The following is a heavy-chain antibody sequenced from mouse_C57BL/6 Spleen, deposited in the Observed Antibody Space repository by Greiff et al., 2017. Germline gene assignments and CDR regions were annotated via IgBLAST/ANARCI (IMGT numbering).Heavy chain of an antibody. CDR2: INPNNGGT. V-gene: IGHV1-22*01. Sequence: VQLQQSGPELVKPGASVKMSCKASGYTFTDYNMHWVKQSHGQSLEWIGYINPNNGGTSYNQKFKGKATLTVTKSSSTAYMELRSLTSEDSAVYYCARVAPLLSSAMDYWGQGTSVTVSS. CDR1: GYTFTDYN. CDR3: ARVAPLLSSAMDY. D-gene: IGHD1-1*02. J-gene: IGHJ4*01.